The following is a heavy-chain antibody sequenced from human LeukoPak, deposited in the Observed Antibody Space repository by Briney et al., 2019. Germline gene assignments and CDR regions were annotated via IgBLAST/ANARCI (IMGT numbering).Heavy chain of an antibody. J-gene: IGHJ5*02. CDR3: ARGSAITMVRGVIRRWFDP. D-gene: IGHD3-10*01. CDR1: GGSFSGYY. V-gene: IGHV4-34*01. CDR2: INHSGST. Sequence: SETLSLTCAVYGGSFSGYYWSWIRQPPGKGLEWIGEINHSGSTNYNPPLKSRVTISVDTSKNQFSLKVSSVTAADTAVYYCARGSAITMVRGVIRRWFDPWGQGTLVTVSS.